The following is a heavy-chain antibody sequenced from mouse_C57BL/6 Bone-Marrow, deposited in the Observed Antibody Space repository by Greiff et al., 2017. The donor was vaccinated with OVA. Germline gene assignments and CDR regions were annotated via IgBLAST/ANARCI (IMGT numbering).Heavy chain of an antibody. V-gene: IGHV1-72*01. CDR1: GYPFTSYW. J-gene: IGHJ1*03. CDR2: IDPNSGGT. D-gene: IGHD2-12*01. CDR3: ARSLRLWYFDV. Sequence: QVQLKQPGAELVKPGASVKLSCKASGYPFTSYWMHWVKQRPGRGLEWIGRIDPNSGGTKYNEKFKSKATLTVDKPSSTAYMQLSSLTSEDSAVDYCARSLRLWYFDVWGTGTTVTVSS.